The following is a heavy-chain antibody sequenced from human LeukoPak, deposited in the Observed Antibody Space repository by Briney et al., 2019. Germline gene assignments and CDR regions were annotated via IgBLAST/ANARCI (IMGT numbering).Heavy chain of an antibody. CDR1: GFTFSSYA. CDR2: ISYDGSNK. CDR3: ARGSWTVPAATSY. Sequence: GGSLRLSCAASGFTFSSYATHWVRQAPGKGLEWVAVISYDGSNKYYADSVKGRFTISRDNSKNTLYLQMNSLRAEDTAVYYCARGSWTVPAATSYWGQGTLVTVSS. J-gene: IGHJ4*02. D-gene: IGHD2-2*01. V-gene: IGHV3-30-3*01.